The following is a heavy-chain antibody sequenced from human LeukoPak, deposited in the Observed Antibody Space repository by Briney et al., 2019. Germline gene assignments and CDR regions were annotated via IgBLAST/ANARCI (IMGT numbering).Heavy chain of an antibody. CDR1: GRSISSYY. J-gene: IGHJ2*01. CDR3: ARDGNPWNLDV. CDR2: IYYSGRT. D-gene: IGHD1-14*01. V-gene: IGHV4-59*01. Sequence: SETLSLTCTVSGRSISSYYWTWIRQPPGKALEWIGYIYYSGRTSYNPSLKSRVTMSVDTSKNQFSLKLSSVTAADTAVYYCARDGNPWNLDVWGRGTLVTVSS.